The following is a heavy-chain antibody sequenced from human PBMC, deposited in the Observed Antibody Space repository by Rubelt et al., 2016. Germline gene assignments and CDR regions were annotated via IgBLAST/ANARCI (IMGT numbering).Heavy chain of an antibody. V-gene: IGHV3-30*04. Sequence: QVQLVESGGGVVQPGRSLRLSCAASGFTFSSYAMHWVRQAPGKGLEWVAVISYDGSNKYSADSVKGRFTISRDNSKNTLYLQMNSLRAEDTAVYYCARGSGSYFDYWGQGTLVTVSS. D-gene: IGHD1-26*01. CDR1: GFTFSSYA. J-gene: IGHJ4*02. CDR3: ARGSGSYFDY. CDR2: ISYDGSNK.